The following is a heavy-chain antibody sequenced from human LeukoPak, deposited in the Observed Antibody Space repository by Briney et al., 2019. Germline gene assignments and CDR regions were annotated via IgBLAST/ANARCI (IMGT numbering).Heavy chain of an antibody. Sequence: GGSLRLSCAASGFTFSSYAMHWVRQAPGKGLEWVAVISYDGSNKYYADSVKGRFTISRDTSKNTLYLQMNSLRAEDTAIYYCVRHDWFDPWGQGTLVTVSS. V-gene: IGHV3-30*14. CDR1: GFTFSSYA. CDR3: VRHDWFDP. J-gene: IGHJ5*02. CDR2: ISYDGSNK.